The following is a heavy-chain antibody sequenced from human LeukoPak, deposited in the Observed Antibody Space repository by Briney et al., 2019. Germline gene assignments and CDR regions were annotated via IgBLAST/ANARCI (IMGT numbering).Heavy chain of an antibody. CDR1: GFSFSSYA. CDR3: ARVRGEIYGDAPDDY. V-gene: IGHV3-23*01. D-gene: IGHD4-17*01. J-gene: IGHJ4*02. Sequence: GGSLRLSCAASGFSFSSYAMSWVRQAPGEGLEWVSAISGSGGSTYYAASVRGRFTISRDNSKNPLYLQMNSLRAEDTAVYYCARVRGEIYGDAPDDYWGQGTLVTVSS. CDR2: ISGSGGST.